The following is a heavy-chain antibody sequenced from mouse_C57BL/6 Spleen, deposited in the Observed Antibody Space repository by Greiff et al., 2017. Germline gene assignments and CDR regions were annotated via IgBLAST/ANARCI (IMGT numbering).Heavy chain of an antibody. Sequence: QVQLKQPGAELVKPGASVKLSCKASGYTFTTYWMHWVKQRPGQGLEWIGMFHPNSGSTNYNEKFKSKATLTVDKSSSTAYMELSSLTSEDSAVYYCARRDDYDWYFDVWGTGTTVTVSS. V-gene: IGHV1-64*01. D-gene: IGHD2-4*01. CDR1: GYTFTTYW. CDR3: ARRDDYDWYFDV. J-gene: IGHJ1*03. CDR2: FHPNSGST.